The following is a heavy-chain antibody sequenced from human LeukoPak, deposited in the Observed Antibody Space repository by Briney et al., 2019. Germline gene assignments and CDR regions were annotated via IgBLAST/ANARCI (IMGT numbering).Heavy chain of an antibody. J-gene: IGHJ4*02. V-gene: IGHV4-59*08. CDR3: ARVSFGYGYFDY. CDR2: IYYTGST. D-gene: IGHD5-18*01. Sequence: SETLSLTCTVSGGSISSYYWSWIRQPPGKGLEWIGYIYYTGSTNYNPSPNSRVTLSVDTSKNHFSLKLTSVTAADTAFYYCARVSFGYGYFDYWGQGTLVTVSS. CDR1: GGSISSYY.